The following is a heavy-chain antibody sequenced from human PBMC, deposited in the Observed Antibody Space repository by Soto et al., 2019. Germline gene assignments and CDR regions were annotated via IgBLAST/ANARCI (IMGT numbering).Heavy chain of an antibody. D-gene: IGHD6-13*01. CDR2: ISYDGSNK. V-gene: IGHV3-30-3*01. J-gene: IGHJ5*02. CDR1: GFTFSSYA. Sequence: VGSLRLSCAASGFTFSSYAMHWVRQAPGKGLEWVAVISYDGSNKYYADSVKGRFTISRDNSKNTLYLQMNSLRAEDTAVYYCARDLGTAAAGRGDTFDPWGQGTLVTVS. CDR3: ARDLGTAAAGRGDTFDP.